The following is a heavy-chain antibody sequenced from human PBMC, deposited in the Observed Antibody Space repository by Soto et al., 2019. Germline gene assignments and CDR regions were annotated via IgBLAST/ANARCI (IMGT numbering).Heavy chain of an antibody. J-gene: IGHJ4*02. CDR3: TRGGDAYKNGH. V-gene: IGHV4-61*01. CDR1: GGSVSIGTYY. D-gene: IGHD2-21*01. CDR2: IHYSGST. Sequence: QVQLQESGPGLVKPSETLSLTCTVPGGSVSIGTYYWSWIRQPPGKGLEWIGFIHYSGSTNYNPYLKSPVTMSVDPSQNQFSLKLTSVNAADTAVYYCTRGGDAYKNGHWGQGTLVTVYS.